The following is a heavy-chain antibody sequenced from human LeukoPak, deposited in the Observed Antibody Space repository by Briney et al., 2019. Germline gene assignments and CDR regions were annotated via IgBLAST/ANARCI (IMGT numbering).Heavy chain of an antibody. CDR2: ICYSGST. V-gene: IGHV4-39*01. J-gene: IGHJ4*02. CDR3: AGTLTDSGYAEGSFDY. Sequence: PSETLSLTCTVSGGSTSSSSYYWGWIRQPPGKGLEWIGSICYSGSTYYNPSPKRRVTISVDTSKNQFSLKLSSVTAADTAVYYCAGTLTDSGYAEGSFDYWGQGTLVTVSS. CDR1: GGSTSSSSYY. D-gene: IGHD5-12*01.